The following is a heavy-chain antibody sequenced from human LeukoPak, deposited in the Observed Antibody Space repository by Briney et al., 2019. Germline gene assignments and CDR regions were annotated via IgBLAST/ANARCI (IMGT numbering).Heavy chain of an antibody. CDR2: IYSVGTT. CDR3: ARFAAGGSYYYYMDV. V-gene: IGHV3-53*01. CDR1: GFTVSSNY. J-gene: IGHJ6*03. D-gene: IGHD6-25*01. Sequence: GGSLRLSCTASGFTVSSNYMSWVRQAPEKGLEWVSVIYSVGTTYYADSVKGRFTISRDNSKNTLYLQMNSLRAEDTAVYYCARFAAGGSYYYYMDVWGKGTTVTVSS.